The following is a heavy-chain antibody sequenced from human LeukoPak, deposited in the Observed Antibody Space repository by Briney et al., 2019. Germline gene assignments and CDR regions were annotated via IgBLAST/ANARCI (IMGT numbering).Heavy chain of an antibody. Sequence: SETLSLTCTVSGGSVSSGSYYWSWIRQPPGKGLEWIGYIYYSGSTNYNPSLKSRVTISVDTSKNQFSLKLSSVTAADTAVYYCAVDWTMVRGERVYVPWGQGTLVTVSS. CDR2: IYYSGST. J-gene: IGHJ5*02. CDR3: AVDWTMVRGERVYVP. D-gene: IGHD3-10*01. CDR1: GGSVSSGSYY. V-gene: IGHV4-61*01.